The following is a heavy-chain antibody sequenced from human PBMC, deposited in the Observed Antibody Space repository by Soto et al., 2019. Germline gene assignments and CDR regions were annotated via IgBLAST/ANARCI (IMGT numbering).Heavy chain of an antibody. CDR3: ARAGSSSSYYYYYGMDV. Sequence: PGDSLKISCKGSGYSFTSYWISWVRQMPGKGLEWMGRIDPSDSYTNYSPSFQGHVTISADKSISTAYLQWSSLKASDTAMYYCARAGSSSSYYYYYGMDVWGQGTTVTVSS. CDR2: IDPSDSYT. D-gene: IGHD6-6*01. CDR1: GYSFTSYW. V-gene: IGHV5-10-1*01. J-gene: IGHJ6*02.